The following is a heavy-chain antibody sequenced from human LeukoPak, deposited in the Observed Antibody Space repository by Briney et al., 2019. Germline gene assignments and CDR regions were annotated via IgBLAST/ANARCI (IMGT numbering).Heavy chain of an antibody. CDR3: ATDTRTPEYYYYGMDV. J-gene: IGHJ6*02. CDR2: LNREHGI. Sequence: ASVKVSCKASGYTFTGYYMHWVRQVPGKGLEWMGGLNREHGIIHAQKFQGRVIMTEDPATDTAHLELSSLTSEDTAIYYCATDTRTPEYYYYGMDVWGQGTTVTVSS. CDR1: GYTFTGYY. V-gene: IGHV1-24*01. D-gene: IGHD3-10*01.